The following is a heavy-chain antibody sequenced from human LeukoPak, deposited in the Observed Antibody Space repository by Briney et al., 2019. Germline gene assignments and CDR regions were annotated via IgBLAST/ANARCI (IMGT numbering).Heavy chain of an antibody. V-gene: IGHV1-18*01. CDR2: ISAYNGNT. Sequence: ASVKVSCKASGYTFTSYGISWVRQAPGQGLEWMGWISAYNGNTNYAQKLQGRVTMTTDTSTSTAYMELRSLGSDDTAVYYCARDRTMVRGAKGGADYWGQGTLVTVSS. J-gene: IGHJ4*02. D-gene: IGHD3-10*01. CDR3: ARDRTMVRGAKGGADY. CDR1: GYTFTSYG.